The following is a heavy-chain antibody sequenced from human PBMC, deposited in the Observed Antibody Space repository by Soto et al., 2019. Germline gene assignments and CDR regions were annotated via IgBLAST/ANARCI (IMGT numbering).Heavy chain of an antibody. CDR2: ISYDGSNK. V-gene: IGHV3-30-3*01. D-gene: IGHD3-3*01. Sequence: GGSLRLSCAASGFTFSSYAMHWVRQAPGKGLEWVAVISYDGSNKYYADSVKGRFTISRDNSKNTLYRQMNSLRAEDTAVYYCARDHGSRITIFGVVMNGMDVWGQGTTVTVSS. CDR1: GFTFSSYA. CDR3: ARDHGSRITIFGVVMNGMDV. J-gene: IGHJ6*02.